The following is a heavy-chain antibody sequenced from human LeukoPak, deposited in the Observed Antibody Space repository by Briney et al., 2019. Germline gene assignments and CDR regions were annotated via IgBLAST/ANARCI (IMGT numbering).Heavy chain of an antibody. D-gene: IGHD3-22*01. CDR3: AKDGTGGIYYDSSGYFDY. CDR2: ISGSGGST. Sequence: PGGSLRLSCAASGFTFNNYAMSWVRQAPGKGLEWVSAISGSGGSTYYADPLKGRFTISRDNSKNTLYLQMNSLRAEDTALYYCAKDGTGGIYYDSSGYFDYWGQGTLVTVSS. CDR1: GFTFNNYA. V-gene: IGHV3-23*01. J-gene: IGHJ4*02.